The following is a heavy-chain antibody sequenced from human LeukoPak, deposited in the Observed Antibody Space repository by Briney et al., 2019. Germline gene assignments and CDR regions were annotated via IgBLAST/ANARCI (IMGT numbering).Heavy chain of an antibody. CDR2: ISAYNGNT. J-gene: IGHJ4*02. Sequence: GASVTVSCKASGYTFTIYGISWVRQAPGQGLEWMGWISAYNGNTSYAQKLQGRVTMTTDTSTSTAYMELRSLRSDDTAVYYCARDRTVVTDFDYWGQGTLVTVSS. CDR1: GYTFTIYG. D-gene: IGHD4-23*01. V-gene: IGHV1-18*01. CDR3: ARDRTVVTDFDY.